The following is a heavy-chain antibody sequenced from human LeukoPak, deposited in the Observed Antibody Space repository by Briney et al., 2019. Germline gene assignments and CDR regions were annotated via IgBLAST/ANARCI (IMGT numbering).Heavy chain of an antibody. CDR1: GGSMKSSTYY. CDR3: ASHYPYGSGSYYNGDYFDY. Sequence: SETLSLTCTVSGGSMKSSTYYWDWIRQPPGKGLEWTGNVYYSGKTYYNPSLKSRVTISVDTSKNQFSLKLSSVTAADTAVYYCASHYPYGSGSYYNGDYFDYWGQGTLVTVSS. V-gene: IGHV4-39*01. J-gene: IGHJ4*02. CDR2: VYYSGKT. D-gene: IGHD3-10*01.